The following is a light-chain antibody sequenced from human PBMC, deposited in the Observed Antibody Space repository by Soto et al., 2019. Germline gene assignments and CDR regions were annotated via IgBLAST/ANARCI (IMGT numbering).Light chain of an antibody. V-gene: IGKV1-5*01. CDR1: QSIRTW. CDR2: DAS. Sequence: DIEMTQSPSTLSATLVDRITITCRASQSIRTWLAWYQQKPGKAPKVLIYDASSLESGVPSRFSGSGSGTEFTLTISSLQPDDFATYYCQQYNSHSVTFGQGTKVDNK. CDR3: QQYNSHSVT. J-gene: IGKJ1*01.